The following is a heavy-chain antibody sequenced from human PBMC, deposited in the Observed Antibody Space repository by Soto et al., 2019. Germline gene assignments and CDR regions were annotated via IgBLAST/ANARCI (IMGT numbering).Heavy chain of an antibody. CDR1: GFTFSSYW. V-gene: IGHV3-74*01. J-gene: IGHJ6*03. CDR3: ARYGQVVPATIPYYYYMDV. Sequence: GGSLRLSCAASGFTFSSYWMHWVRQAPGKGLVWVSRINSDGSTINYADSVKGRFTISRDNAKNTLYLQMNSLRAEDTAVYYCARYGQVVPATIPYYYYMDVWGKGTTVTVSS. D-gene: IGHD2-2*01. CDR2: INSDGSTI.